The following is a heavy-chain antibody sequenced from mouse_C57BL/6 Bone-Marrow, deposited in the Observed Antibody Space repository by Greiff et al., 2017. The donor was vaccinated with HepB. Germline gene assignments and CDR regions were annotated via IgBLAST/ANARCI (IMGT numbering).Heavy chain of an antibody. V-gene: IGHV5-4*03. J-gene: IGHJ2*01. CDR2: ISDGGSYT. CDR1: GFTFSSYA. CDR3: ASPWVVEGDY. Sequence: EVKLVESGGGLVKPGGSLKLSCAASGFTFSSYAMSWVRQTPEKRLEWVATISDGGSYTYYPDNVKGRFTISRDNAKNNLYLQMSHLKSEDTAMYYCASPWVVEGDYWGQGTTLTVSS. D-gene: IGHD1-1*01.